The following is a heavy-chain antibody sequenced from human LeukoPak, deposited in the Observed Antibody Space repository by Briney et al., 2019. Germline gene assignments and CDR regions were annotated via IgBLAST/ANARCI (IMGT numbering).Heavy chain of an antibody. J-gene: IGHJ6*03. CDR2: ISGSGGST. CDR3: AKYTLATVTYYYYMDV. Sequence: GGSLRLSCAASGFTFSSYAMSWVRQAPGKGLEWVSAISGSGGSTYYADSVKGRFTISRDNSKNTLYLQMNSLRAEDTAVYYCAKYTLATVTYYYYMDVWGKGTTVTVSS. CDR1: GFTFSSYA. D-gene: IGHD4-17*01. V-gene: IGHV3-23*01.